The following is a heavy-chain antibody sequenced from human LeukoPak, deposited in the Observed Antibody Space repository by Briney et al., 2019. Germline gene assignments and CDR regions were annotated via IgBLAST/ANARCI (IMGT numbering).Heavy chain of an antibody. CDR1: GFTFSSYA. CDR2: ISYDGSNK. Sequence: PGGSLRLSCAASGFTFSSYAMHWVRQAPGKGLEWVAVISYDGSNKYYADSVKGRFTISRDNAKNSLYLQMNSLRAEDTAVYYCARDQYGSLDYWGQGTLVTVSS. D-gene: IGHD3-10*01. CDR3: ARDQYGSLDY. V-gene: IGHV3-30*04. J-gene: IGHJ4*02.